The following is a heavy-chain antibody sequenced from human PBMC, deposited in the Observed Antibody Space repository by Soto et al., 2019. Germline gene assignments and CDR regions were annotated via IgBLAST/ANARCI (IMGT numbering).Heavy chain of an antibody. V-gene: IGHV4-39*02. CDR2: IYYSGST. D-gene: IGHD4-17*01. J-gene: IGHJ4*02. Sequence: QLQLQESGPGLVKPSETLSLTCTVSGGSISSSSYYWGWIRQPPGKGLEWIGSIYYSGSTYYNPSLKSRVTISVDTSKNQFSLKLSSVTAADTAVYYCARDNMQATVVDYWGQGTLVTVSS. CDR1: GGSISSSSYY. CDR3: ARDNMQATVVDY.